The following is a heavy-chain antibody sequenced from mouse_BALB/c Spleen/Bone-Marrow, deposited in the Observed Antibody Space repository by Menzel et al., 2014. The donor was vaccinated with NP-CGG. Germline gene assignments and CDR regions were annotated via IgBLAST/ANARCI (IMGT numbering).Heavy chain of an antibody. J-gene: IGHJ3*01. D-gene: IGHD4-1*01. CDR2: IYRYNGGT. CDR1: GYTFTDYN. V-gene: IGHV1S29*02. Sequence: EVQLQQSGPELVKPGASVKIFCKASGYTFTDYNMHWVKQSHGKSLEWIGYIYRYNGGTGYNQKFKSKATLTVDNSSRTAYMELRSLTSEDSAVYYCARELGGAYWGQGTLVTVSA. CDR3: ARELGGAY.